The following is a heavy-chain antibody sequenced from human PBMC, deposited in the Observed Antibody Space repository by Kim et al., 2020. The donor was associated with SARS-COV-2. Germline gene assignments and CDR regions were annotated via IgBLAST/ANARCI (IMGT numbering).Heavy chain of an antibody. Sequence: ASVKVSCKASGYTFTSYAINWVRQAPGQGPEWMGWINTNTARPTYAQGFTGRFVFSLDITVNTAYLQISSLTAEDTATYYCARDVYFSSWYTRWFDPWGQGTLVTVSS. CDR1: GYTFTSYA. D-gene: IGHD6-13*01. J-gene: IGHJ5*02. CDR3: ARDVYFSSWYTRWFDP. V-gene: IGHV7-4-1*02. CDR2: INTNTARP.